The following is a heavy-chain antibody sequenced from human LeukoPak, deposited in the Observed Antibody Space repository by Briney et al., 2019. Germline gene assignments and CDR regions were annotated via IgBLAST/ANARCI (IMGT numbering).Heavy chain of an antibody. CDR2: ISCDGTKK. J-gene: IGHJ4*02. V-gene: IGHV3-30-3*01. CDR3: ATDDDYGDYTIDY. D-gene: IGHD4-17*01. Sequence: PGGSLRLSCAASGFTFSDYAIHWVRQAPGKGLEWVAVISCDGTKKYHADSVKGRFTISRDNSKNTLYLQMNSLIPDDTALYYCATDDDYGDYTIDYWGQGTLVTVSS. CDR1: GFTFSDYA.